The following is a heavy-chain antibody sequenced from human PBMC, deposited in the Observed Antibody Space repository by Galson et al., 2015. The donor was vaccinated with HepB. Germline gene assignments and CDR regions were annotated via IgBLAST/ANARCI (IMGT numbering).Heavy chain of an antibody. V-gene: IGHV3-21*01. CDR2: ISSSSSYI. CDR1: GFTFSSYS. Sequence: SLRLSCAASGFTFSSYSMNWVRPAPGKGLEWVSSISSSSSYIYYADSAKGRFTISRDNAKNSLYLQMNSLGAEDTAVYYCARGGRIAARPSGFDYWGQGTLVTVSS. D-gene: IGHD6-6*01. J-gene: IGHJ4*02. CDR3: ARGGRIAARPSGFDY.